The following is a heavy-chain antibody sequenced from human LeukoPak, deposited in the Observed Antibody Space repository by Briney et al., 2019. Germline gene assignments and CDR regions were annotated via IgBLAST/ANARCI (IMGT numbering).Heavy chain of an antibody. J-gene: IGHJ6*02. CDR2: ISSSSSTI. D-gene: IGHD3-3*01. V-gene: IGHV3-48*01. Sequence: GGSLRLSCAASGFTFSSYWMNWARQAPGKGLEWVSYISSSSSTIYYADSVKGRFTISRDNAKNSLYLQMNSLRAEDTAVYYCAREGDFWSGYYTWGKYYYYYGMDVWGQGTTVTVSS. CDR3: AREGDFWSGYYTWGKYYYYYGMDV. CDR1: GFTFSSYW.